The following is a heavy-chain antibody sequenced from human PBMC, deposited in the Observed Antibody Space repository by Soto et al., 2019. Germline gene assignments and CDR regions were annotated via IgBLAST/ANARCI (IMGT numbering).Heavy chain of an antibody. Sequence: EVQLVESGGGLVKPGGSLRLSCAASGFSFSNGWMSWVRQAPGKGLEWVGRSKSKIHGGTTDYAAHVKGRFTISRDDSNNTLYLQMHSLQTENTAVYYCSTDEWEWGQGTLVTVSS. J-gene: IGHJ4*02. V-gene: IGHV3-15*05. CDR3: STDEWE. CDR1: GFSFSNGW. CDR2: SKSKIHGGTT. D-gene: IGHD1-26*01.